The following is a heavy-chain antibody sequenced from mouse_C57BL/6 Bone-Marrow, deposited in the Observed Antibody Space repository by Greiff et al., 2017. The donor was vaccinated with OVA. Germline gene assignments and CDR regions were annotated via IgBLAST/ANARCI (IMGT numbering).Heavy chain of an antibody. D-gene: IGHD4-1*01. V-gene: IGHV5-4*03. CDR2: ISDGGSYT. Sequence: EVNLVEYGGGLVKPGGSLKLSCAASGFTFSSYAMSWVRQTPEKRLEWVATISDGGSYTYYPDNVKGRFTISRDNAKNNLYLQMSHLKSEDTAMYYCARGGSWDWYFDVWGTGNTVTVSS. CDR1: GFTFSSYA. CDR3: ARGGSWDWYFDV. J-gene: IGHJ1*03.